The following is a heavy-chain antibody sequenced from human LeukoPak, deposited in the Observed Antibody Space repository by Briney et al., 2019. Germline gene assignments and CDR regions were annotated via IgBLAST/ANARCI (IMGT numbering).Heavy chain of an antibody. D-gene: IGHD6-19*01. CDR3: ASRGWSYYYYGMDV. CDR1: GGSFSGYY. J-gene: IGHJ6*02. CDR2: INHSGST. Sequence: PSETLSLTCAVYGGSFSGYYWSWIRQPPGKGLEWIGEINHSGSTNYNPSLKSRVTISVDTSKNQFSLKLSSVTAADTAVYYCASRGWSYYYYGMDVWGQGTTVTVSS. V-gene: IGHV4-34*01.